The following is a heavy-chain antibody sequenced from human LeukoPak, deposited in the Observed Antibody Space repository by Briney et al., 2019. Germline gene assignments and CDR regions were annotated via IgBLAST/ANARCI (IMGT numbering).Heavy chain of an antibody. D-gene: IGHD1-1*01. CDR2: IKQDGSEK. CDR3: TTDLYGTLDY. Sequence: GGSLRLSCAASGFTFSSYWMSWVRQAPGKGLEWVANIKQDGSEKYYVDSVKGRFTISRDNAKNSLYLQMNSLKTEDTAVYYCTTDLYGTLDYWGQGTLVTVSS. CDR1: GFTFSSYW. V-gene: IGHV3-7*03. J-gene: IGHJ4*02.